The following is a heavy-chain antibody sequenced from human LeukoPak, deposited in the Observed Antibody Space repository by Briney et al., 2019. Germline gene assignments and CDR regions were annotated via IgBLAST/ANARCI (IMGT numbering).Heavy chain of an antibody. Sequence: SETLSLTCTVSGYSISSGYYWSWIRQPPGKGLEWIGEINHSGSTNYNPSLKSRVTISVDTSKNQFSLKLSSVTAADTAVYYCARGLRSSSWYRWYSGFDYWGQGTLVTVSS. V-gene: IGHV4-38-2*02. CDR1: GYSISSGYY. J-gene: IGHJ4*02. D-gene: IGHD6-13*01. CDR2: INHSGST. CDR3: ARGLRSSSWYRWYSGFDY.